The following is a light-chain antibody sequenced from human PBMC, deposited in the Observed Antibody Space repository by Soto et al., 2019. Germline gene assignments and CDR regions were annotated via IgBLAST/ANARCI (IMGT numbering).Light chain of an antibody. CDR3: QQRSNWPPRIT. Sequence: EIVLTQSPATLSLSPGERATLSCRASQSVSSYLAWYQQKPGQAPRLLIYVASNKATGIPARFSGSGSGTDFTLTISSLEPEDFAVDYCQQRSNWPPRITFGQGTRLEIK. CDR2: VAS. J-gene: IGKJ5*01. CDR1: QSVSSY. V-gene: IGKV3-11*01.